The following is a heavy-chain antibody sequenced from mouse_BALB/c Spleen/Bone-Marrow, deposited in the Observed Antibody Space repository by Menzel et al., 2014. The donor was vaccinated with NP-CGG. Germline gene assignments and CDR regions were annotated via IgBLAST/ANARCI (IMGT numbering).Heavy chain of an antibody. V-gene: IGHV1-69*02. D-gene: IGHD3-3*01. CDR3: TRRGTGNAMDY. Sequence: QVQLQQPGAELVRPGASVKLSCKASGYTFTSYWISWVKQRPGQGLEWIGNIYPSDSYTNYNQKFKDKATLTVDKSSSTAYMQLSSPTSEDSAVYYCTRRGTGNAMDYWGQGTSVTVSS. J-gene: IGHJ4*01. CDR1: GYTFTSYW. CDR2: IYPSDSYT.